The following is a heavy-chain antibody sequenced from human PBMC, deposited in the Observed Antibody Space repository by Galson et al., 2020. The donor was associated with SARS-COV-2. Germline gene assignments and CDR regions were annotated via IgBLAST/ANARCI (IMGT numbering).Heavy chain of an antibody. J-gene: IGHJ4*02. CDR2: VYSGGTT. CDR1: GGSIGSYY. V-gene: IGHV4-59*01. CDR3: ARERGAYFES. D-gene: IGHD2-15*01. Sequence: SETLSLTCTVSGGSIGSYYWTWIRQPPGKGLEWLGYVYSGGTTNYNPSLTGRIVISVDKSKNQLSLKLSSVTAADTALYYCARERGAYFESWGQGTQGTGFS.